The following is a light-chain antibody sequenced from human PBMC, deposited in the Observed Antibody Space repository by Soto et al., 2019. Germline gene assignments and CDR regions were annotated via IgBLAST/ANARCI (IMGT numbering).Light chain of an antibody. CDR1: QSISSW. J-gene: IGKJ1*01. CDR3: QQYNAFPST. CDR2: DAS. V-gene: IGKV1-5*01. Sequence: DIQMTQSPSTLSASIGDKVTITCRATQSISSWLAWYQHKPGEAPKLLIYDASDLETGVPLRFSGRGSETEFTLTINGLQPDDFATYYCQQYNAFPSTFGKGNKVEI.